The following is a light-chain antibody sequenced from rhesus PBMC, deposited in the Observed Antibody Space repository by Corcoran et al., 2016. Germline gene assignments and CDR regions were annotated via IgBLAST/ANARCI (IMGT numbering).Light chain of an antibody. J-gene: IGKJ4*01. CDR3: QQYSSSLT. CDR2: KAS. CDR1: QSISSW. V-gene: IGKV1-22*01. Sequence: DIQMTQSPSSLSASVGDTVTITCRASQSISSWLAWYQQKPGKAPNLLIYKASTLQSGVPSRLSGSGSGTDFTLTISSLQSEDFATYYCQQYSSSLTFGGGTKVEIK.